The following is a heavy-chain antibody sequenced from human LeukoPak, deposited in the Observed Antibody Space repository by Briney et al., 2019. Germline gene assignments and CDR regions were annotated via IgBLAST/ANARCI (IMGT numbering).Heavy chain of an antibody. V-gene: IGHV3-7*01. Sequence: GGSLRLSCAPSGFTFSESWMSWVRQAPGKGVEWGAAIKDDGNEKDYVDSVKGRFTISRDNAKNSRYLQMNSLRAEDTAVYYCATYTNWVAGDVWGQGTTVSVSS. D-gene: IGHD1-1*01. CDR2: IKDDGNEK. J-gene: IGHJ6*02. CDR3: ATYTNWVAGDV. CDR1: GFTFSESW.